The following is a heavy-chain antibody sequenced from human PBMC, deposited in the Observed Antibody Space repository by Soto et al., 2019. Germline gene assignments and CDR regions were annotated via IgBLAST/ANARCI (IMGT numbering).Heavy chain of an antibody. J-gene: IGHJ6*02. V-gene: IGHV5-51*01. CDR2: IYPGDSDT. CDR1: GYSFTSYW. D-gene: IGHD4-4*01. CDR3: ARQNRHSNYYYYGMDV. Sequence: GESLKISCKGSGYSFTSYWIGWVRQMPGKGLEWMGIIYPGDSDTRYSPSFQGQVTISADKSISTAYLQWSSLKASDAAMYYCARQNRHSNYYYYGMDVWGQGTTVTVSS.